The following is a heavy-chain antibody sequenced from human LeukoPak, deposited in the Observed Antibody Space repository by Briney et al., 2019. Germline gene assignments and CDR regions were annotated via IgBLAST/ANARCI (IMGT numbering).Heavy chain of an antibody. CDR3: ARDVETYSSTWSDAFDI. CDR2: IKQDGSDK. V-gene: IGHV3-7*01. J-gene: IGHJ3*02. Sequence: GGSLRLSCAASGFTFSSYWMTWVRQAPGKGLEWVANIKQDGSDKYYMDSVRGRFTISRDNAKNSLYLQMNSLRVEDTAVYCCARDVETYSSTWSDAFDIWGQGTMVTVSS. CDR1: GFTFSSYW. D-gene: IGHD6-13*01.